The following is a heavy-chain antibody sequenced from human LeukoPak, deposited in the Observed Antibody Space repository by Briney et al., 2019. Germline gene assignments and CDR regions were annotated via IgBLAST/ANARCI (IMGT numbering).Heavy chain of an antibody. J-gene: IGHJ4*02. CDR3: ASPMVRGRSYDY. Sequence: SETLSLTCTVSGGSISSSSYHWGWIRQPPRKGLEWIGSIYYSGSTYYNPSLKSRVTISVDTSKNQFSLKLSSVTAAETALYYCASPMVRGRSYDYWGQGTLVTVSP. V-gene: IGHV4-39*01. CDR1: GGSISSSSYH. D-gene: IGHD3-10*01. CDR2: IYYSGST.